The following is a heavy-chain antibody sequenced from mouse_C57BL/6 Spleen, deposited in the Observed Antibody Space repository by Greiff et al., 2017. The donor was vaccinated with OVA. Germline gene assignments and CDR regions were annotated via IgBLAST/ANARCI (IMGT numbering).Heavy chain of an antibody. CDR3: ALTGTYCDY. J-gene: IGHJ2*01. D-gene: IGHD4-1*01. CDR2: IDPSDSYT. V-gene: IGHV1-69*01. CDR1: GYTFTSYW. Sequence: QVHVKQPGAELVMPGASVKLSCKASGYTFTSYWMHWVKQRPGQGLEWIGEIDPSDSYTNYNQKFKGKSTLTVDKSSSTAYMQLSSLTSEDSAVYYCALTGTYCDYWGQGTTLTVSS.